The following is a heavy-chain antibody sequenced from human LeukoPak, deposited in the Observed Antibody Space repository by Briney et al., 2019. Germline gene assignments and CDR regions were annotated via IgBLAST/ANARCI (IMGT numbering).Heavy chain of an antibody. CDR1: GFTFSSYA. D-gene: IGHD5-12*01. Sequence: PGGSLRLSCAASGFTFSSYAMSWVRQTPGKGLEWVSAISGSGGSTYYADSVKGRFTISRDNSKNTLYLQMNSLRAEDTAVYYCAKGYSGYDLFDYWGQGTLVTVSS. V-gene: IGHV3-23*01. J-gene: IGHJ4*02. CDR3: AKGYSGYDLFDY. CDR2: ISGSGGST.